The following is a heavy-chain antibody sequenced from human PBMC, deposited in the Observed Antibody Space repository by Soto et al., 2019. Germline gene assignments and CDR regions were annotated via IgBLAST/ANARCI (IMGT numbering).Heavy chain of an antibody. D-gene: IGHD2-15*01. CDR2: INNSGST. V-gene: IGHV4-34*01. Sequence: SETLSLTCAVYGGSFSGYYWSWNRPPPGKGLEWIGEINNSGSTNYNPSLKSRVTISVDTSKNQFSLKLSSVTAADTAVFYCARGYCSGGSCYDAFDIWGQGTMVTFSS. CDR1: GGSFSGYY. J-gene: IGHJ3*02. CDR3: ARGYCSGGSCYDAFDI.